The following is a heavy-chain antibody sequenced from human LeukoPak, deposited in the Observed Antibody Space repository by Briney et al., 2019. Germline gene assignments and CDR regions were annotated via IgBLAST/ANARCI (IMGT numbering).Heavy chain of an antibody. CDR3: ARESGDYVWGSYRPRYFDY. J-gene: IGHJ4*02. D-gene: IGHD3-16*02. V-gene: IGHV4-4*07. Sequence: SETLSLTCTVSGGSISSYYWSWIRQPAGKGLEWIGRIYTSGSTNYNPSLKSRVTMSVDTSKNQFSLKLSSVTAADTAVYYCARESGDYVWGSYRPRYFDYWGQGTLVTVSS. CDR1: GGSISSYY. CDR2: IYTSGST.